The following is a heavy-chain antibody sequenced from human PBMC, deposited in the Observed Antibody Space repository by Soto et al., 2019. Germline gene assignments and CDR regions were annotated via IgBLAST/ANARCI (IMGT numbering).Heavy chain of an antibody. CDR1: GGTFSSYA. J-gene: IGHJ4*02. CDR3: ARSHHYYGSGSYILGFFDY. Sequence: SVKVSCKASGGTFSSYAISWVRQAPGQGLEWMGGIIPIFGTANYAQKFQGRVTITADESTSTAYMELSSLRSEDTAVYYCARSHHYYGSGSYILGFFDYWGQGTLVTVSS. D-gene: IGHD3-10*01. V-gene: IGHV1-69*13. CDR2: IIPIFGTA.